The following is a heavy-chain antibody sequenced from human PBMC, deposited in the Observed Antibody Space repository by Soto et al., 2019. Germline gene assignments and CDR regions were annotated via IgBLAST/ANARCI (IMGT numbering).Heavy chain of an antibody. CDR2: IYHRGST. Sequence: ETLSLTCTFSGDSISSSRHYWGWVRQPPGKGLEWIGSIYHRGSTYYSPSLKSRVTISVDTSKNQFSLKLSSVTAADTAVYYCARVGGIVSWFDPWGQGTLVTVSS. J-gene: IGHJ5*02. D-gene: IGHD2-15*01. CDR3: ARVGGIVSWFDP. CDR1: GDSISSSRHY. V-gene: IGHV4-39*01.